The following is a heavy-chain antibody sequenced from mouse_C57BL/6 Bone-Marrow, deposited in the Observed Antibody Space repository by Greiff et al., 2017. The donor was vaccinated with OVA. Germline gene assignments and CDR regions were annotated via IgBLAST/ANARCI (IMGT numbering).Heavy chain of an antibody. V-gene: IGHV1-82*01. D-gene: IGHD3-3*01. J-gene: IGHJ1*03. Sequence: VKLMESGPELVKPGASVKISCKASGYAFSSSWMNWVKQRPGKGLEWIGRIYPGDGDTNYNGKFKGKATLTADKSSSTAYMQLSSLTSEDSAVYFCARSGTPYWYFDVWGTGTTVTVSS. CDR2: IYPGDGDT. CDR1: GYAFSSSW. CDR3: ARSGTPYWYFDV.